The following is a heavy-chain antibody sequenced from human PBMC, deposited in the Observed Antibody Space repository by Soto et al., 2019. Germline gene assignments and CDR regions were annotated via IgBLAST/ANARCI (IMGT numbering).Heavy chain of an antibody. CDR2: ISSSSSYI. Sequence: PGGSLRLSCAASGFTFSSYSRNWVRQAPGKGLEWVSSISSSSSYIYYADSVKGRFTISRDNAKNSLYLQMNSLRAEDTAVYYCARFEGELLYYGMDVWGQGTTVTVSS. V-gene: IGHV3-21*01. D-gene: IGHD1-7*01. J-gene: IGHJ6*02. CDR1: GFTFSSYS. CDR3: ARFEGELLYYGMDV.